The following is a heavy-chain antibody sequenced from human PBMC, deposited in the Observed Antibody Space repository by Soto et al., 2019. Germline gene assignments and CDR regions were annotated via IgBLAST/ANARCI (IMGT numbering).Heavy chain of an antibody. Sequence: QVQLQESGPGLVKPSQTLSLTCTVSGVSISSGDYYWSWIRQPPGKGLEWIGYNYYSGTTYYNPPLKSRVTISVDTSKNQFSLKLSSVTAADTAVYYCASRSFWSDGGRFDPWGQGTLVTVSS. CDR3: ASRSFWSDGGRFDP. CDR1: GVSISSGDYY. V-gene: IGHV4-30-4*01. CDR2: NYYSGTT. J-gene: IGHJ5*02. D-gene: IGHD3-3*01.